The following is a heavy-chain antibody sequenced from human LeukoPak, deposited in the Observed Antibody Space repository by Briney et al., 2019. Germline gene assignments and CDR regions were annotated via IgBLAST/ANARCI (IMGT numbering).Heavy chain of an antibody. CDR3: AKDGCNQDSQSTFYYFDY. J-gene: IGHJ4*02. Sequence: GGSLRLSCAASGFTFSSYGMHWVRQAPGKGLEWVAVISYDGSNKYYADSVKGRFTISRDNSKNTLYLQMNSLRAEDTAVYYCAKDGCNQDSQSTFYYFDYWGQGTLVTVSS. CDR1: GFTFSSYG. CDR2: ISYDGSNK. V-gene: IGHV3-30*18. D-gene: IGHD5-24*01.